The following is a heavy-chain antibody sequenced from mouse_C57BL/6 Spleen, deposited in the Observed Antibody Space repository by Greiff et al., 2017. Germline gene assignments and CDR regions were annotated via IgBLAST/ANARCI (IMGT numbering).Heavy chain of an antibody. Sequence: EVKLQQSGPVLVKPGASVKMSCKASGYTFTDYYMNWVKQSHGKSLEWIGVINPYNGGTSYNQKFKGKATLTVDKSSSTAYMELTSLTSEDSAVYYCARRDGGYFDVWGTGTTVTVSS. CDR2: INPYNGGT. CDR1: GYTFTDYY. V-gene: IGHV1-19*01. J-gene: IGHJ1*03. D-gene: IGHD3-3*01. CDR3: ARRDGGYFDV.